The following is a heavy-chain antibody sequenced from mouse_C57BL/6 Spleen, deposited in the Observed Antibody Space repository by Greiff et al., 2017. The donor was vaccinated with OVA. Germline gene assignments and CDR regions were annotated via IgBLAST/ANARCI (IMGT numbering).Heavy chain of an antibody. CDR3: ARGDGPYYYAMDY. CDR1: GYSITSGYY. Sequence: EVKLMESGPGLVKPSQSLSLTCSVTGYSITSGYYWNWIRQFPGNKLEWMGYISYDGSNNYNPSLKNRIAITRDTSKNQFFLKLNSVTTEDTATYYCARGDGPYYYAMDYWGQGTSVTVSS. V-gene: IGHV3-6*01. CDR2: ISYDGSN. J-gene: IGHJ4*01. D-gene: IGHD2-3*01.